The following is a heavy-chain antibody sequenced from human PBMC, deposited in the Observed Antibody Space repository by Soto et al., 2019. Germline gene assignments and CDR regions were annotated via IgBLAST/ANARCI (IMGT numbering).Heavy chain of an antibody. V-gene: IGHV4-34*01. D-gene: IGHD5-18*01. CDR3: ARVLIAGVTTD. CDR1: GGSFSGFY. J-gene: IGHJ4*02. Sequence: QVQLQQWGAGLLKPSETLSLTCAVYGGSFSGFYWSWIRQPPGKGLEWIGESNHVGSTNYNPSLKTXXTXSXXPPKNQFSLRLTSVTAADTAVYSCARVLIAGVTTDWGQGTLVIVSS. CDR2: SNHVGST.